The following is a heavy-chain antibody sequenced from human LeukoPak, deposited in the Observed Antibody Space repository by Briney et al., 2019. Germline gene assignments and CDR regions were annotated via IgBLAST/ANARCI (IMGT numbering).Heavy chain of an antibody. V-gene: IGHV3-7*03. Sequence: GGSLRLSCVASGFTFSSHWMSWVRQAPGKGLEWVANIKRDGKEKHYVDSVKGRFTISRDNARNSLYLQMSSLRAEDTAVYYCAKDGAYDWNDKSDYWGQGTLVTVSS. CDR1: GFTFSSHW. CDR3: AKDGAYDWNDKSDY. CDR2: IKRDGKEK. D-gene: IGHD1-20*01. J-gene: IGHJ4*02.